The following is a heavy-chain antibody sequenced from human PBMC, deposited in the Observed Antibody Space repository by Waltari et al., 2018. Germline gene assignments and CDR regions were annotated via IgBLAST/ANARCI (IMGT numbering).Heavy chain of an antibody. Sequence: EVQLVESGGGLVQPGGSLRLTCIASGFTFNDYSMTWVRPAPGKGLELVSCVTRAGATLFHADSVRGRFSISRDNANNLLFLQMNSLRAEDTAVYYCATAVAEVQYYYYYYMDVWGKGTTVTVSS. V-gene: IGHV3-48*04. CDR1: GFTFNDYS. CDR3: ATAVAEVQYYYYYYMDV. J-gene: IGHJ6*03. CDR2: VTRAGATL.